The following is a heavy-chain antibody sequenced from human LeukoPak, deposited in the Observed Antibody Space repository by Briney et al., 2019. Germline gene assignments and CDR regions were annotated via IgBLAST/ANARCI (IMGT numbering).Heavy chain of an antibody. CDR1: GFTFSSYG. J-gene: IGHJ4*02. V-gene: IGHV3-33*01. Sequence: GGSLRLSCAASGFTFSSYGMHWVRQAPGKGLEWVAVIWYDGSNKYYADSVKGRFTISRDNSKNTLYLQMNSLRAKDTAVYYCARDLGVAAAWTYFDYWGQGTLVTVSS. D-gene: IGHD6-13*01. CDR2: IWYDGSNK. CDR3: ARDLGVAAAWTYFDY.